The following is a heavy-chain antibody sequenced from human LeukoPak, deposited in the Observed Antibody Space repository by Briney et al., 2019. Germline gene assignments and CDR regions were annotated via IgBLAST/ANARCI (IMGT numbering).Heavy chain of an antibody. V-gene: IGHV3-33*03. CDR2: IWYDGSNK. CDR1: GFTFSSYG. J-gene: IGHJ6*02. CDR3: AGDYGEYYYGMDV. Sequence: GGSLRLSCAASGFTFSSYGMHWVRQAPDKGLEWVAVIWYDGSNKCYADSVKGRFTISRDNSKNTLYLQMNSLRAEDTAVYYCAGDYGEYYYGMDVWGQGTTVTVSS. D-gene: IGHD4-17*01.